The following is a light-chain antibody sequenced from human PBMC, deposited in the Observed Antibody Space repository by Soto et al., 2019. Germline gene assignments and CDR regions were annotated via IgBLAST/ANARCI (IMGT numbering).Light chain of an antibody. CDR1: SSNIGNNY. CDR2: DNN. Sequence: QSVLTQPPSVSAAPGQKVTISFSGSSSNIGNNYVSWYQQLPGTAPKLLIYDNNKRPSVIPDRFSGSKAGTSATLGITGLQTGDEADYYCGTWDSSLSAVVFGRGDKLNVL. V-gene: IGLV1-51*01. CDR3: GTWDSSLSAVV. J-gene: IGLJ2*01.